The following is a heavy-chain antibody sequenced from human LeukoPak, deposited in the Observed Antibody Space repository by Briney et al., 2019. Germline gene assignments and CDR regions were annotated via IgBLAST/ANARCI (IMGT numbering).Heavy chain of an antibody. CDR1: GLTFSSYA. CDR3: AKVYYYDSSGSMPDDY. D-gene: IGHD3-22*01. V-gene: IGHV3-23*01. CDR2: ISGSGGTT. J-gene: IGHJ4*02. Sequence: GGSLRLSCAASGLTFSSYAMSWVRQAPGKGLEWVSTISGSGGTTYYADSVEGQFTISRDNSKNTVSLQMNSLRAEDTAVYYCAKVYYYDSSGSMPDDYWGQGTLVTVSS.